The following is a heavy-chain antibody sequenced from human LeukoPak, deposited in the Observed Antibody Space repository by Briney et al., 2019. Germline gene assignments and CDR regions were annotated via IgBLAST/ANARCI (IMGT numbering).Heavy chain of an antibody. V-gene: IGHV3-23*01. CDR1: GFTLTSYA. CDR3: AKDGAGVTADACDI. CDR2: INGGGSTT. J-gene: IGHJ3*02. D-gene: IGHD2-21*02. Sequence: GGSPRLSCAASGFTLTSYAMSWVRQAPGKGLEWVSSINGGGSTTYHADSVKGRFTISRDNSKNTLYLQMNSLRAEDTAVYYCAKDGAGVTADACDIWGQGTMVTVSS.